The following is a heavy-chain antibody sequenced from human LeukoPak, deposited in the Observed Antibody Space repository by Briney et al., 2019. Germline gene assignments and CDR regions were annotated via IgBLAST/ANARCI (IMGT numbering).Heavy chain of an antibody. J-gene: IGHJ4*02. Sequence: GGSLRLSCAASGFTFDDYTMHWVRQAPGKGLEWVSLISWDGGSTYYADSVKGRFTISRDNSKNTLYLQMNSLKTEDTAVYYCVRDGQLSLFDYWGQGTLVTVSS. V-gene: IGHV3-43*01. CDR3: VRDGQLSLFDY. CDR2: ISWDGGST. D-gene: IGHD1-1*01. CDR1: GFTFDDYT.